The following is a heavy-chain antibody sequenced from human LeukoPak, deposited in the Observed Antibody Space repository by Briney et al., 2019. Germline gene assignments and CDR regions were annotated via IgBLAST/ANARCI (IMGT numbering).Heavy chain of an antibody. V-gene: IGHV4-34*01. CDR2: INHSGST. D-gene: IGHD5-18*01. J-gene: IGHJ2*01. Sequence: SETLSLTCAVYGGSFSGYYWSWIRQPPGKGLEWIGEINHSGSTNYNPSLKSRVTISVDTSKNRFSLKLSSVTAADTAVYYCARGPIQLWPRENWYFDLWGRGTLVSVSS. CDR1: GGSFSGYY. CDR3: ARGPIQLWPRENWYFDL.